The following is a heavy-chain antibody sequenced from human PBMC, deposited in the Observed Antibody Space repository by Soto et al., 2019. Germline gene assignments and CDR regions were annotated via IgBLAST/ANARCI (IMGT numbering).Heavy chain of an antibody. CDR2: IKSDSSGT. D-gene: IGHD2-8*01. Sequence: EVQLVESGGGLVQPGGSLRLSCAASGFTFTGYNMNWVRQAPGKGLEWMSCIKSDSSGTWYADSVKGRFTMSRDNAKNSLYLQMNSLRDEDTAVYFCPRDSKWCSDYWGQGTSVAVSS. CDR1: GFTFTGYN. J-gene: IGHJ4*02. V-gene: IGHV3-48*02. CDR3: PRDSKWCSDY.